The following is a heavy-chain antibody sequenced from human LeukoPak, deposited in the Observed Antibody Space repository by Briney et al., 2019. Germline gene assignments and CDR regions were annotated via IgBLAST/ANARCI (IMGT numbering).Heavy chain of an antibody. CDR2: IFDRAST. CDR1: AGSISGGSYY. Sequence: SQTLSLTCTVSAGSISGGSYYWSCLRQPAGKGLEWIGSIFDRASTDYTPSLKIRITISSARSNNQFSLTMTSVAASDTAVYHCVSVLDSGNTWYFFDLWGQG. D-gene: IGHD1-1*01. J-gene: IGHJ4*02. V-gene: IGHV4-61*02. CDR3: VSVLDSGNTWYFFDL.